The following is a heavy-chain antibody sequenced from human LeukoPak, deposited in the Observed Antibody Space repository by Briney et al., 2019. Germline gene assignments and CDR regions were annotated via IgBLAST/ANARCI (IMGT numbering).Heavy chain of an antibody. V-gene: IGHV4-4*07. CDR1: GGSINSYY. CDR3: ARGGKATVVTM. D-gene: IGHD4-23*01. Sequence: SETLSLTCTVSGGSINSYYWSWIRQPAGKGLEWIGRMYSSGSTNYNPSLKSRVSMSVDTSKNQFSLKLTSVTAADTAVYYCARGGKATVVTMWGQGVLVTVSS. CDR2: MYSSGST. J-gene: IGHJ4*02.